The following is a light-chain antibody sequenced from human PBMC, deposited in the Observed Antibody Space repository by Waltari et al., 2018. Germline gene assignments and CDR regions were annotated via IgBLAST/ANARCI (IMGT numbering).Light chain of an antibody. CDR1: SSDVGNYNL. CDR2: EVT. Sequence: QSGLTQPASVSGSPGQSITVSCTGTSSDVGNYNLVSWYQQYPGKAPKLMVYEVTKRTSGFSDRFSCSKSGTTASLTISGLQSEDEADYYCCSYAGLGIYVFGTGTKVTVL. CDR3: CSYAGLGIYV. V-gene: IGLV2-23*02. J-gene: IGLJ1*01.